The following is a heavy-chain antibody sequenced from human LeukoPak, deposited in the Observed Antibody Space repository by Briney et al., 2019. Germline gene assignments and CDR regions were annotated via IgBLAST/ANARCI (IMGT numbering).Heavy chain of an antibody. CDR3: ASEYYDYVWGSYRYTVFDY. V-gene: IGHV4-34*01. Sequence: PWEPRSSPAASHGGSLRCFFWGGARPPPGGGVWGTGGIKHIGSTNYNPYLKSRVTISVDTSKNQFSLKLSSVTAADTAVYYCASEYYDYVWGSYRYTVFDYWGQGTLVTVSS. J-gene: IGHJ4*02. D-gene: IGHD3-16*02. CDR2: IKHIGST. CDR1: GGSLRCFF.